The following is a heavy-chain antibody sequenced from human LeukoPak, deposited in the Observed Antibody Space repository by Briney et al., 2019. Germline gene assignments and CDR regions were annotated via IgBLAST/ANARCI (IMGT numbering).Heavy chain of an antibody. Sequence: ASVKVSCKASGYTFTGYYMHWVRQAPGQGLEWMGWINPNSGGTNYAQKFQGRVTMTRDTSISTAYMELSRLRSDDTAVYYCARDSSHYGSGSYHNTYYFDYWGQGTLVTVSS. D-gene: IGHD3-10*01. CDR2: INPNSGGT. CDR1: GYTFTGYY. V-gene: IGHV1-2*02. J-gene: IGHJ4*02. CDR3: ARDSSHYGSGSYHNTYYFDY.